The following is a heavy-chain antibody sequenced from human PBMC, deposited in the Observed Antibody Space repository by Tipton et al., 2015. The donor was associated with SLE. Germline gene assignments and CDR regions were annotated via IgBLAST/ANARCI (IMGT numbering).Heavy chain of an antibody. V-gene: IGHV3-30*02. CDR2: IRSDGNNK. CDR1: GFTFSSYG. J-gene: IGHJ4*02. Sequence: GSLRLSCAASGFTFSSYGMHWVRQAPGKGLEWVTFIRSDGNNKYYADSVKGRFTISRDNSKNTLYLQMNSLRAQDTAVYYCAKDKRNIVVVTAPYYWGQGTLVTVSS. D-gene: IGHD2-21*02. CDR3: AKDKRNIVVVTAPYY.